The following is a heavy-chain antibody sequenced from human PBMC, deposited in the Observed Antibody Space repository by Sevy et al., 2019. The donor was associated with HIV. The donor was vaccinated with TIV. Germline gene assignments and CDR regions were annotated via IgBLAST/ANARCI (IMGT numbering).Heavy chain of an antibody. Sequence: SETLSLTCTVSGGSISSYYWSWIRQPAGKGLEWIGRIYTSGSTNYNPSLKSRVTMSVDTSKKQFSLKLSSVTAADTAVYYCARDTPATMIRGIDPWGQGTLVTVSS. CDR3: ARDTPATMIRGIDP. J-gene: IGHJ5*02. D-gene: IGHD3-10*01. CDR2: IYTSGST. V-gene: IGHV4-4*07. CDR1: GGSISSYY.